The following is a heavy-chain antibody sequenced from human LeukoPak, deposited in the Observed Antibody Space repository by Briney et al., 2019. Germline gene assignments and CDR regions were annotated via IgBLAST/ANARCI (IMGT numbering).Heavy chain of an antibody. CDR2: IYTSGST. CDR1: GGSISSYY. V-gene: IGHV4-4*07. CDR3: AREKSSSWYMRWFDP. D-gene: IGHD6-13*01. Sequence: SETLSLTCTVSGGSISSYYWSWIRQPAGKGLEWIGRIYTSGSTNYNPSLKSRVTMSVDTSKNQFSLKLSSVTAADTAVYYCAREKSSSWYMRWFDPWGQGTLVTVSS. J-gene: IGHJ5*02.